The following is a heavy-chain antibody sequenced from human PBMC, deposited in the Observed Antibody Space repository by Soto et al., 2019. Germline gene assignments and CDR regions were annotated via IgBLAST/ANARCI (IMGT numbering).Heavy chain of an antibody. CDR2: INPNSGGT. Sequence: GASVKVSCKSSGYTFTSYLIHWVRQAPGQGLEWMGWINPNSGGTNYAQKFQGWVTMTRDTSISTAYMELSRLRSDDTAVYYCARDGSALGDYYYGMDVWGQGTTVTVS. CDR3: ARDGSALGDYYYGMDV. D-gene: IGHD2-15*01. V-gene: IGHV1-2*04. CDR1: GYTFTSYL. J-gene: IGHJ6*02.